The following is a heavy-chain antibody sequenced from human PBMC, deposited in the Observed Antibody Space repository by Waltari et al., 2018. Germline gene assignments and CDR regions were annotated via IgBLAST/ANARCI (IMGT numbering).Heavy chain of an antibody. CDR2: ISTDGSSK. CDR1: GFTFIRYW. Sequence: EVQLVESGGGLVQPGGSLRLSCAAAGFTFIRYWMHWVRQAPGKGRVWVSRISTDGSSKDYADSVKGRFTISRDNAKNTLYLQLNSLRAEDTAVYYCAGIRRGFWFFDLWGRGTLVTVSS. V-gene: IGHV3-74*01. D-gene: IGHD3-10*01. J-gene: IGHJ2*01. CDR3: AGIRRGFWFFDL.